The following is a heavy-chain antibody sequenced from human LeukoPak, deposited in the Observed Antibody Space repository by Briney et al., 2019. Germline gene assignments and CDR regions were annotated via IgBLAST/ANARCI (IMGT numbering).Heavy chain of an antibody. V-gene: IGHV4-59*08. CDR1: VDPISSYY. CDR3: ARQGLLWAAISPEYYFDY. J-gene: IGHJ4*02. D-gene: IGHD3-10*01. CDR2: IYYSGST. Sequence: SETLSLTCTVPVDPISSYYWSWIRQPPGKGLEWIGYIYYSGSTNYNPSLKSRVTISVDTSKNQFSLNLKSVTAADTAVYYCARQGLLWAAISPEYYFDYWGQGTLVTVSS.